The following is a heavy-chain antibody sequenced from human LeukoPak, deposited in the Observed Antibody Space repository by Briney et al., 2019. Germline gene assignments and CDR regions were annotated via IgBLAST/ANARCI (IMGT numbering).Heavy chain of an antibody. D-gene: IGHD1-26*01. CDR2: IYYSGST. J-gene: IGHJ4*02. CDR1: GGSISSSSYY. Sequence: PSETLSLTCTVSGGSISSSSYYWGWIRQPPGKGLEWIGSIYYSGSTYYNPSLKSRVTISVDTSKNQFSLKLSSVTAADTAVYYCARVTVGAGRYYFDYWGQGTLVTVSS. V-gene: IGHV4-39*07. CDR3: ARVTVGAGRYYFDY.